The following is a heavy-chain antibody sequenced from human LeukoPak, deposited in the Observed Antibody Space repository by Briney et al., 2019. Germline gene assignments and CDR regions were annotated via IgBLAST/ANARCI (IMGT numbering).Heavy chain of an antibody. CDR1: GYSISSGYY. D-gene: IGHD6-19*01. J-gene: IGHJ4*02. Sequence: PSETLSLTCAVSGYSISSGYYWGWIRQPPGKGLERIGNIYHSGSTYYNPPLKSRVTISVDTPKNQFSLKLNCVTAPDTAVYYCARAPGQWLARGLDYWGQGTLVTVSS. CDR2: IYHSGST. CDR3: ARAPGQWLARGLDY. V-gene: IGHV4-38-2*01.